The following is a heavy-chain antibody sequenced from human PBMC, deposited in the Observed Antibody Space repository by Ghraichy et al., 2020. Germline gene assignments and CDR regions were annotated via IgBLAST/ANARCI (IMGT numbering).Heavy chain of an antibody. J-gene: IGHJ4*02. D-gene: IGHD6-13*01. Sequence: GGSLRLSCAASGFTFSSYSMNWVRQAPGKGLEWVSSISSSSSYIYYADSVKGRFTISRDNAKNSLYLQMNSLRAEDTAVYYCAREVEEAAAGFDYWGQGTLVTVSS. CDR1: GFTFSSYS. V-gene: IGHV3-21*01. CDR2: ISSSSSYI. CDR3: AREVEEAAAGFDY.